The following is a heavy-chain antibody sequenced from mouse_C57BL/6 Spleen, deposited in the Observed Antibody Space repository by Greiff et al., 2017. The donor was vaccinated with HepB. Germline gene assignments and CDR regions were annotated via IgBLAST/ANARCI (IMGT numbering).Heavy chain of an antibody. CDR1: GYTFTSYW. J-gene: IGHJ2*01. V-gene: IGHV1-69*01. D-gene: IGHD3-3*01. CDR3: ARKGLFFLDY. CDR2: IDPSDSYT. Sequence: VQLQHPGAELVMPGASVKLSCKASGYTFTSYWMHWVKQRPGQGLEWIGEIDPSDSYTNYNQKFKGKSTLTVDKSSSTAYMQLSSLTSEDSAVYYCARKGLFFLDYWGQGTTLTVSS.